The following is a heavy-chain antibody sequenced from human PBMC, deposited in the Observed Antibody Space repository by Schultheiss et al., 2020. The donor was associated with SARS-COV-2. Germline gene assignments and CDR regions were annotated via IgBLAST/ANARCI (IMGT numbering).Heavy chain of an antibody. D-gene: IGHD6-13*01. CDR2: IIPILGIA. CDR1: GYTFSNYG. J-gene: IGHJ4*02. Sequence: SVKVSCKASGYTFSNYGISWVRQAPGQGLEWMGGIIPILGIANYAQKFQGRVTITADKSTSTAYMELSSLRSEDTAVYYCARSSSSWRYFDYWGQGTLVTVSS. V-gene: IGHV1-69*10. CDR3: ARSSSSWRYFDY.